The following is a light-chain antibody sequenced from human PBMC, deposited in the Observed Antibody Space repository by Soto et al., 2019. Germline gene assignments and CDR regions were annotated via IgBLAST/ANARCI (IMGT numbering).Light chain of an antibody. V-gene: IGKV1-5*03. CDR3: QQYHSYPWT. CDR1: QSINSW. J-gene: IGKJ1*01. Sequence: DIQMTQSPSTLSASVGDRVTITCRASQSINSWLAWYQQKPGRAPKLLIYKASSLEGGVTSRFSGSASGTEFTLTISSLQPDDFATYYCQQYHSYPWTFGQGTKVEI. CDR2: KAS.